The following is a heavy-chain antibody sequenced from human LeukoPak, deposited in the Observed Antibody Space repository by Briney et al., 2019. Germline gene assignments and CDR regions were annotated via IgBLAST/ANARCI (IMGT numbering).Heavy chain of an antibody. J-gene: IGHJ6*02. Sequence: GGSLRLSCAASGFTFSSYEMNWVRQVPGKGLGWVSYISSSGSTIYYADSVKGRFTISRDNAKNSLYLQMSSLRVEDTAVYYCARLFYYDSSGVYGMDVWGQGTTVTVSS. CDR3: ARLFYYDSSGVYGMDV. CDR1: GFTFSSYE. D-gene: IGHD3-22*01. V-gene: IGHV3-48*03. CDR2: ISSSGSTI.